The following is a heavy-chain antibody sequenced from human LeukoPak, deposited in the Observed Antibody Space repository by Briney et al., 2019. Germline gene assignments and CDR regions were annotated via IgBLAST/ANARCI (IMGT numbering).Heavy chain of an antibody. V-gene: IGHV4-34*01. CDR1: GSYSGYY. Sequence: SETLSLTCAGGSYSGYYWSWIRQPPGKGLEWIGEISHSGITNYNPSLKSRVTISVDTSKNQFSLKLRSVTAADTAVYYCARGPRWLRTFDYWGQGTLVTVSS. CDR3: ARGPRWLRTFDY. D-gene: IGHD5-12*01. J-gene: IGHJ4*02. CDR2: ISHSGIT.